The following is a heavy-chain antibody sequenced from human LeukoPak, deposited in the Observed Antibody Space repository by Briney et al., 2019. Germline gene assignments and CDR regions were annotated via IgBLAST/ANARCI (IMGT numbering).Heavy chain of an antibody. CDR3: ARASLGYCSSTSCPLFDY. CDR2: ISYDGSNK. CDR1: GFTFSSYG. J-gene: IGHJ4*02. D-gene: IGHD2-2*01. Sequence: GGSLRLSCAASGFTFSSYGMHWVRQAPGKGLEWVAVISYDGSNKYYADSVKGRFTISRDNSKNTLYLQMNSLRAEDTAVYYCARASLGYCSSTSCPLFDYWGQGTLVTVSS. V-gene: IGHV3-30*03.